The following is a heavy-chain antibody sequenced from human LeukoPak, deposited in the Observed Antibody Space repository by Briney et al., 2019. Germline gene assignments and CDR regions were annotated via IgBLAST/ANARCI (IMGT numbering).Heavy chain of an antibody. CDR3: GPPSGWFDP. V-gene: IGHV1-8*01. J-gene: IGHJ5*02. D-gene: IGHD4-17*01. CDR2: MNPNSGNT. Sequence: ASVKVSCKASGYTFTSYDINWVRQATGQGLEWMGWMNPNSGNTGYAQKFRGRVTMTRNTSIRSEDTAVYYCFLPRPVTTGVGPPSGWFDPWGQGTLVTVSS. CDR1: GYTFTSYD.